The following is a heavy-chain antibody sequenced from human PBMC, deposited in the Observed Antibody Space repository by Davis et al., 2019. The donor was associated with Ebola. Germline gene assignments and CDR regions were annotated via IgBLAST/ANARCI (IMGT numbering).Heavy chain of an antibody. CDR1: GGSISSHY. Sequence: PGGSLRLSCTVSGGSISSHYWSWIRQPPGKGLEWIGYIYYSGSTYYNPSLKSRVTISVDTSKNQFSLKLSSVTAADTAVYYCARDPRWELLPYYYYYGMDVWGQGTTVTVSS. J-gene: IGHJ6*02. D-gene: IGHD1-26*01. CDR3: ARDPRWELLPYYYYYGMDV. CDR2: IYYSGST. V-gene: IGHV4-59*11.